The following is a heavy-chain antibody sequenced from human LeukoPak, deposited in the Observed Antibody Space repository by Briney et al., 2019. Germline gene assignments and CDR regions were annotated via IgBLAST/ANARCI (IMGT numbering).Heavy chain of an antibody. Sequence: GASVKVSFKGSGYTFTGYYIHWVRQPPGQGLEWVGLINANSSGTNYAQKFQGRVTMTKDTSISTAYMELSRLRSHDTAVYYCARSSRYDIWTGYPYWGQGTLVTVSP. D-gene: IGHD3-9*01. CDR3: ARSSRYDIWTGYPY. CDR1: GYTFTGYY. J-gene: IGHJ4*02. CDR2: INANSSGT. V-gene: IGHV1-2*02.